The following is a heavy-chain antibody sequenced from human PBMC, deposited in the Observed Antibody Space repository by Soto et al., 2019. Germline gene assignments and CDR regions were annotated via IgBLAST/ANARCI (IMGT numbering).Heavy chain of an antibody. D-gene: IGHD7-27*01. CDR2: IYHSGST. J-gene: IGHJ4*02. Sequence: GSLRLSCAASGFAVSSNYVTWVRQAPGKGLEWIGEIYHSGSTNYNPSLKSRVTISVDKSKNQFSLKLSSVTAADTAVYYCARRWGRTFDYWGQGTLVTVSS. V-gene: IGHV4-4*02. CDR3: ARRWGRTFDY. CDR1: GFAVSSNY.